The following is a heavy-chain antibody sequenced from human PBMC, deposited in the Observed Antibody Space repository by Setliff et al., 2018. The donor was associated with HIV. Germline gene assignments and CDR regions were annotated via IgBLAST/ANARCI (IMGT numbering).Heavy chain of an antibody. J-gene: IGHJ4*02. Sequence: GGSLRLSCAASGFTFSNYAMSWVRQAPGKGLEWVSGISGSSGTTYYAYSVTGRFTISRDNSKNTLYLQMNSLRAEDTAVYYCAKDSAYDYVWGSYRLQPEFDYLGQGTLVTVS. CDR1: GFTFSNYA. D-gene: IGHD3-16*02. V-gene: IGHV3-23*01. CDR3: AKDSAYDYVWGSYRLQPEFDY. CDR2: ISGSSGTT.